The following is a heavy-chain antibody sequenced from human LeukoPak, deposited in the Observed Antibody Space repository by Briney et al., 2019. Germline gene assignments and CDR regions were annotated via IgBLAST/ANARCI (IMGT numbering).Heavy chain of an antibody. D-gene: IGHD6-13*01. J-gene: IGHJ4*02. CDR2: IYYSGST. CDR3: ARGLLMSWSPFDY. V-gene: IGHV4-59*01. Sequence: PSETLSLTCTVSGGSISSYYWSWIRQPPGKGLEWIGYIYYSGSTNYNPSLKSRVTISVDTSKNQFSLKLSSVTAADTAVYYCARGLLMSWSPFDYCGQGTLVTVSS. CDR1: GGSISSYY.